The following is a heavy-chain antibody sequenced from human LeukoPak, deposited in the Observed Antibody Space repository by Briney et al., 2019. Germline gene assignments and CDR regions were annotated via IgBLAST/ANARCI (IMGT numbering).Heavy chain of an antibody. J-gene: IGHJ3*02. CDR3: AKDDPPTHSLVVPVAMGAFDI. CDR1: GFTVSTYN. V-gene: IGHV3-48*01. CDR2: ISCSSRII. Sequence: GGSLRLSCVDNGFTVSTYNMKWVRQAPGKGLEGVSYISCSSRIIHYADSVKGRFTISRDNSKNTLYLQMNSLRPEDTAVYYCAKDDPPTHSLVVPVAMGAFDIWGQGTMVTVSS. D-gene: IGHD2-2*01.